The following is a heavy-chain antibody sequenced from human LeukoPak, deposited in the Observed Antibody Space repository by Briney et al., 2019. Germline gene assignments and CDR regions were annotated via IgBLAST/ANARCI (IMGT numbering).Heavy chain of an antibody. D-gene: IGHD6-13*01. Sequence: SETLSLTCTVSGGSISSGSYYWSWIRQPAGKGLEWIGRIYTSGSTNYSPSLRSRVTISVDTSKNQFSLKLSSVTAADTAVYYCARGRIAAGGAFDIWGQGTMVTVSS. V-gene: IGHV4-61*02. CDR1: GGSISSGSYY. CDR3: ARGRIAAGGAFDI. CDR2: IYTSGST. J-gene: IGHJ3*02.